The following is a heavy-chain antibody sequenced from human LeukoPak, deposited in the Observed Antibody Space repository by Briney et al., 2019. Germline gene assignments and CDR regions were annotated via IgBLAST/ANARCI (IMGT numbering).Heavy chain of an antibody. V-gene: IGHV3-21*01. CDR3: ARDAQVAFWSGYYSYFHY. CDR2: ISSGSSHI. CDR1: GFTFNTYN. D-gene: IGHD3-3*01. J-gene: IGHJ4*02. Sequence: PGGSLRLSCAASGFTFNTYNMNWVRQAPGKGLEWVSFISSGSSHIYYADSVKGRFTISRDNAKNSLYLQMNSLRVEDTAVYYCARDAQVAFWSGYYSYFHYWGQGTPVTVSS.